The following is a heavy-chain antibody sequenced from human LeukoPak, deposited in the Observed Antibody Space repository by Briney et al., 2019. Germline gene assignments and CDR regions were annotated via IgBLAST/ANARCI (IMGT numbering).Heavy chain of an antibody. CDR2: IRTKTNNFAT. J-gene: IGHJ4*02. D-gene: IGHD3-22*01. V-gene: IGHV3-73*01. Sequence: GGSLRLSCAASGFTFSASAMHWVRQASGKGLEWVGRIRTKTNNFATAYAASVKGRFTVSRDDSKNTAYLQMNSLKTEDTAAYYCTRLLDYNGYYYGAFDYWGQGTLVTVSS. CDR3: TRLLDYNGYYYGAFDY. CDR1: GFTFSASA.